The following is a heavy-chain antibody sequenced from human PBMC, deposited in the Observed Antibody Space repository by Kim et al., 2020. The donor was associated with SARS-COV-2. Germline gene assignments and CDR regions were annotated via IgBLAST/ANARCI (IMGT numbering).Heavy chain of an antibody. J-gene: IGHJ2*01. V-gene: IGHV4-39*07. CDR3: AGRLVLVTAIASGWCFDL. CDR1: GGSISSSSYY. CDR2: IYYSGNT. D-gene: IGHD2-21*02. Sequence: SETLSLTCTVSGGSISSSSYYWGWIRQPPGMGLEWIGSIYYSGNTYSNPSLKSRVTISVDTSKNQFSLKLSAVTAADTAVYYCAGRLVLVTAIASGWCFDLWGRGTLVTLSS.